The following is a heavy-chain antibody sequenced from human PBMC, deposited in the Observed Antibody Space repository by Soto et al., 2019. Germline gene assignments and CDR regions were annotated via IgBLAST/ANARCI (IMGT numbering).Heavy chain of an antibody. V-gene: IGHV1-18*04. D-gene: IGHD3-22*01. CDR1: GYTFTSYG. CDR3: AREVFRGSSGYYGFDY. CDR2: ISAYNGNT. J-gene: IGHJ4*02. Sequence: ASVKVSCKASGYTFTSYGISWVRQAPGQGLEWMGWISAYNGNTNYAQKLQGRVTMTTDTSTSTAYMELRSLRSDDTAVYYCAREVFRGSSGYYGFDYWGQGTLVTVSS.